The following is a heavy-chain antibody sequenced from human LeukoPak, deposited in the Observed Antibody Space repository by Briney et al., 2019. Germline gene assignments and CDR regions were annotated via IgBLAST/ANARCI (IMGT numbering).Heavy chain of an antibody. D-gene: IGHD3-22*01. J-gene: IGHJ4*02. CDR1: GVSYSDFY. CDR2: INQSGAT. CDR3: ARGKYGSGGSYRGWVY. Sequence: SETLSLTCAVYGVSYSDFYWSWIRQVPGKGLEWIAEINQSGATNYNPSLESRVTILQDTSKNQLSLQLTSVSATDTAIYYCARGKYGSGGSYRGWVYWGQGTLVTVSS. V-gene: IGHV4-34*01.